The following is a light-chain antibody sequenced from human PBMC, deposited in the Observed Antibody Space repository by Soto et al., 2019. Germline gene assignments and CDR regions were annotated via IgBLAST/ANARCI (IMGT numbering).Light chain of an antibody. CDR3: CAFTNTFTLV. J-gene: IGLJ2*01. Sequence: QPASVSGSPGQSITISCTGTSSDVGDYKYVSWYQQHPGEAPKLMMYEVSHRPSGISSRFSGSKSGNTASLTISGLQAEDEAQYYCCAFTNTFTLVFGGGTKLTVL. CDR1: SSDVGDYKY. CDR2: EVS. V-gene: IGLV2-14*01.